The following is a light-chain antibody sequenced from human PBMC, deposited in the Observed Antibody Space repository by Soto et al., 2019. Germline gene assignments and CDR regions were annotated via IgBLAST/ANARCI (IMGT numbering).Light chain of an antibody. Sequence: EIVLTQSPATLSLSPGERATLSCRASQSVGSSLAWYQQKPGQAPRLLIYDASNRATGIPARFSGSGSGTDFTLTISSLEPEDFAVYYCQQRSNWPTFGPGTKVDIK. J-gene: IGKJ3*01. CDR1: QSVGSS. CDR2: DAS. CDR3: QQRSNWPT. V-gene: IGKV3-11*01.